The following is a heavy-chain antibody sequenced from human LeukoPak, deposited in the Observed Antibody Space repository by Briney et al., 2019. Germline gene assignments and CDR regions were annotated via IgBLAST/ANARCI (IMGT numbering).Heavy chain of an antibody. CDR1: GYTFTSYD. D-gene: IGHD6-19*01. V-gene: IGHV1-8*01. CDR3: ARRSGWYYFDY. J-gene: IGHJ4*02. Sequence: ASVKVSCKASGYTFTSYDINWVRQATGQGLEWMGWMNPNSGNTGYAQEFQGRVTMTRDTSISTAYMELSSLRSEDTAVYYCARRSGWYYFDYWGQGTLVTVSS. CDR2: MNPNSGNT.